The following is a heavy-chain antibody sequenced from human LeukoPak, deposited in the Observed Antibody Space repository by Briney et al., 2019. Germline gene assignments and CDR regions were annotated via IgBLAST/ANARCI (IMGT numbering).Heavy chain of an antibody. CDR3: ARSGSGYLRYYFDY. D-gene: IGHD5-12*01. V-gene: IGHV4-39*07. Sequence: SETLSLTCAVYGGSFSSYYWGWIRQPPGKGLEWIGSMYSSGSTYYNPSLKSRVTISVDTSKNQFSLKLSSVTAADTAVYYCARSGSGYLRYYFDYWGQGTLVTVSS. CDR2: MYSSGST. J-gene: IGHJ4*02. CDR1: GGSFSSYY.